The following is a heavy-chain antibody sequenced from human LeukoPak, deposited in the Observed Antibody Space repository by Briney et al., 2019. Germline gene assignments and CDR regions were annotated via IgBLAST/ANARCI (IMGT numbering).Heavy chain of an antibody. Sequence: LSGGSLRLSCAASGFTFSSYSMNWVRQAPGKGLEWVSAISSTDAGTYHADSVRGRFTISRDSSKNTLYLQMNSLRAEDAAVYYCAKAPVTSCRGAYCYPFDYWGQGTLVTVSS. V-gene: IGHV3-23*01. D-gene: IGHD2-21*01. CDR3: AKAPVTSCRGAYCYPFDY. CDR1: GFTFSSYS. CDR2: ISSTDAGT. J-gene: IGHJ4*02.